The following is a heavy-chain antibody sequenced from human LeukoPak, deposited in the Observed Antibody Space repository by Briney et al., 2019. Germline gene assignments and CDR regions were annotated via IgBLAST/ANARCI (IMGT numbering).Heavy chain of an antibody. J-gene: IGHJ6*03. V-gene: IGHV4-38-2*02. Sequence: PSETLSLTCAVSGYSISSGYYWGWIRQPPGKGREWIGSIYHNGSTYYNPSLKSRVTISVDTSKNQFSLKLSSVTAADTAVYYCARDQAMTTVTSNMDVWGKGTTVTVSS. D-gene: IGHD4-17*01. CDR1: GYSISSGYY. CDR2: IYHNGST. CDR3: ARDQAMTTVTSNMDV.